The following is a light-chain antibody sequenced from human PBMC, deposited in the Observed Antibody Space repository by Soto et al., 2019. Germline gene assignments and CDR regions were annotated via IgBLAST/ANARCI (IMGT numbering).Light chain of an antibody. CDR1: QSISSW. Sequence: DIQMTQSPSTLSASVGDRVTITCRASQSISSWLAWYQQKPGKAHKLLIYKASSLESGVPSRFSGSGSGTEFTLTISSLQPDDFAAYYCQQYNSYRVTFGQGTKVEIK. CDR2: KAS. J-gene: IGKJ1*01. V-gene: IGKV1-5*03. CDR3: QQYNSYRVT.